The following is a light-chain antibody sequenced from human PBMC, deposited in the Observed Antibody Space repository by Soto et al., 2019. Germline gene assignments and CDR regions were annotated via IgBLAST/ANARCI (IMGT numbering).Light chain of an antibody. J-gene: IGKJ5*01. Sequence: EIVMTQSPATLSVSPGERATLSCRASQSVSSNLAWYQQKPGQAPRLLIYGAFTRATGIPARFSGSGSGTEFTLTISSLQSEDFAVYYCQHYNNWPITFGQGTRLEIK. CDR2: GAF. CDR1: QSVSSN. V-gene: IGKV3-15*01. CDR3: QHYNNWPIT.